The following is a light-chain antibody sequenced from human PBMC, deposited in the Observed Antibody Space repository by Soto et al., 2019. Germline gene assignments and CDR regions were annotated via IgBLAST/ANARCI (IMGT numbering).Light chain of an antibody. V-gene: IGKV3-15*01. J-gene: IGKJ2*03. CDR1: QDVSTN. CDR3: QHYNNWPPYS. CDR2: GAS. Sequence: ETVMTQSPDTLSVSPGESATLSCRASQDVSTNLAWFHHKPGQTPRLVLYGASKRATGIPARFSGSGSGRHFTLTISSLQSEDFGVYYCQHYNNWPPYSFGQGTKLDIK.